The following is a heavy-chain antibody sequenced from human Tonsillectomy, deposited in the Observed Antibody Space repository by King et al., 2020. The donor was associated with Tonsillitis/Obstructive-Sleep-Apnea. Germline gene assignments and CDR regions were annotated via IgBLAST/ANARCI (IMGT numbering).Heavy chain of an antibody. J-gene: IGHJ4*02. CDR3: ATSLLYTTSPYYFDY. V-gene: IGHV4-34*01. CDR1: GGSFSGYF. Sequence: VQLPQWGAGLLKPSETLSLHCAVYGGSFSGYFWSWLRQPPGKGLEWIGEINHSGSTNYNPSLKSRVTISLDTSKNQFSLKLTSVTAADTALYYCATSLLYTTSPYYFDYWGQGTLVTVSS. CDR2: INHSGST. D-gene: IGHD2/OR15-2a*01.